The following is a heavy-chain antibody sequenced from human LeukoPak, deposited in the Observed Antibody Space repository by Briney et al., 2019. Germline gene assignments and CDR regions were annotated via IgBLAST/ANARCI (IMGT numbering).Heavy chain of an antibody. CDR3: ARHYWAPGAFDV. CDR2: INHTGST. D-gene: IGHD2-8*02. CDR1: GGSLSGYY. Sequence: SETLSLTCAVYGGSLSGYYWSWIRQPPGKGLEWIGEINHTGSTYYNPSLRSRVTISVDTSKNQFSLTLSSVTAADTAVYYCARHYWAPGAFDVWGQGTMVTVSS. V-gene: IGHV4-34*01. J-gene: IGHJ3*01.